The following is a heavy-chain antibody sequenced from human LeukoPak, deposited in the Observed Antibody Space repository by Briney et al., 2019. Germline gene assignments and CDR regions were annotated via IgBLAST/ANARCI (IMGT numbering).Heavy chain of an antibody. Sequence: ASVKVSCKASGYTFTGYYMHWVRQAPGQGLEWMGRINPNSGGTNYAQKFQGRVTMTRDKSISTAYMELSRLRSDDTAVYYCAVLMVYARGVDYWGQGTLVTVSS. CDR1: GYTFTGYY. CDR2: INPNSGGT. CDR3: AVLMVYARGVDY. J-gene: IGHJ4*02. D-gene: IGHD2-8*01. V-gene: IGHV1-2*06.